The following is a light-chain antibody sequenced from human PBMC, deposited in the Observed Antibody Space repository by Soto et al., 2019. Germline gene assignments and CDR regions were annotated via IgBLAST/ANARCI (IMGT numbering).Light chain of an antibody. V-gene: IGKV1-5*03. CDR1: QSISSW. J-gene: IGKJ1*01. CDR2: KAS. Sequence: DIQMTQSPSTLSASVGDRVTITCRARQSISSWLAWYQQKPGKAPKLLIYKASSLESGVPSRFSGRGSGTEFTLTISSLQPDDFATYYCQQYNSFPTFGQGTKVEIK. CDR3: QQYNSFPT.